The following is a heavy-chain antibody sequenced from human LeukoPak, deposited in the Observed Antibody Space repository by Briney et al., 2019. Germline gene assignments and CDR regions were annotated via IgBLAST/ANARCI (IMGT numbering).Heavy chain of an antibody. V-gene: IGHV3-53*01. J-gene: IGHJ4*02. CDR3: AKEGRSLQTY. D-gene: IGHD5-24*01. Sequence: GGSLRLSCAASGFTVSSNYMSWVRQAPGKGLEWVSVIYSGGSTYYADSVKGRFTISRDNAKNSLYLQMNSLRFEDTAVYYCAKEGRSLQTYWGQGTLVTVSS. CDR2: IYSGGST. CDR1: GFTVSSNY.